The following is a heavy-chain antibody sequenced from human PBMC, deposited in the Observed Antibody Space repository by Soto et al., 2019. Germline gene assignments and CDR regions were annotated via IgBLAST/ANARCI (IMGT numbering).Heavy chain of an antibody. CDR1: GFTFSSYA. D-gene: IGHD2-8*01. Sequence: VGSLRLSCAASGFTFSSYAMHWVRQAPGKGLEWVAVISYDGSNKYYADSVKGRFTISRDNSKNTLYLQMNSLRAEDTAVYYCARDMGPPYDQSPSWFDPWGQGTLVTVSS. V-gene: IGHV3-30-3*01. CDR3: ARDMGPPYDQSPSWFDP. CDR2: ISYDGSNK. J-gene: IGHJ5*02.